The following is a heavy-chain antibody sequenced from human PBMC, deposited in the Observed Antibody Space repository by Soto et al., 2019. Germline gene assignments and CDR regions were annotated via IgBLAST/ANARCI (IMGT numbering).Heavy chain of an antibody. V-gene: IGHV1-69*06. CDR2: IIPLFGTA. CDR3: ASKAACGGDCYAFDS. Sequence: QVYLVQSGAEVKKPGSSVKISCKASGGIFSSNTINWVRQAAGQGLEWMGGIIPLFGTANYAEKFQGRVNITADKSTKTEYMELTSLRSEDTAGYYCASKAACGGDCYAFDSWGQGTLVTVSS. CDR1: GGIFSSNT. D-gene: IGHD2-21*02. J-gene: IGHJ4*02.